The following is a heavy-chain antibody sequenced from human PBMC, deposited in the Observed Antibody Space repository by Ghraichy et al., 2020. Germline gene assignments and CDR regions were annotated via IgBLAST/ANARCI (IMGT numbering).Heavy chain of an antibody. D-gene: IGHD4-17*01. CDR2: ISYSGTT. V-gene: IGHV4-59*08. Sequence: SETLSLTCTVSGGSISSYYWSWIRQPPGKGLEWIGYISYSGTTNYNPSLKSRVTISVDTSNNQFSLKLSSVTAADTALYYCARLQSYGDYYYFDYWGQGTLVTVSS. J-gene: IGHJ4*02. CDR3: ARLQSYGDYYYFDY. CDR1: GGSISSYY.